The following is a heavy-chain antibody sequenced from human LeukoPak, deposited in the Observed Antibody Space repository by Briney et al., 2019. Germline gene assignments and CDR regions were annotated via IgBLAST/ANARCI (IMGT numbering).Heavy chain of an antibody. CDR2: INWNGGST. CDR3: AREGAYYYDSSGSEGAFDI. Sequence: PGGSLRLSCAPSGFTFDDYGMSWVRQAPGKGLEWVSGINWNGGSTGYADSVKGRFTISRDNAKNSLYLQMNSLRAEDTALYYCAREGAYYYDSSGSEGAFDIWGQGTMVTVSS. CDR1: GFTFDDYG. D-gene: IGHD3-22*01. J-gene: IGHJ3*02. V-gene: IGHV3-20*04.